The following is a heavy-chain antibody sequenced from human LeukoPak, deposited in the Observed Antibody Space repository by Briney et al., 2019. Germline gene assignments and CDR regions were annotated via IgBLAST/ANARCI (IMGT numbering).Heavy chain of an antibody. CDR1: GGSFSGYY. V-gene: IGHV4-34*01. CDR2: INHSGST. CDR3: ARRRPSYCSSTTCDVFYSGGFDP. D-gene: IGHD2-2*01. J-gene: IGHJ5*02. Sequence: SSETLSLTCAVYGGSFSGYYWSWIRQPPGKGLEWIGEINHSGSTNYNPSLKSRVTISVDTSKNQFSLKLNSVTAADTAVYYCARRRPSYCSSTTCDVFYSGGFDPWGQGTLVSVSS.